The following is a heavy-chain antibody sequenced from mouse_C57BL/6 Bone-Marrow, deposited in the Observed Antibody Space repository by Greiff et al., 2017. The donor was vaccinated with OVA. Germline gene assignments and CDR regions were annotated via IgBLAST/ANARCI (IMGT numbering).Heavy chain of an antibody. CDR3: AGHIDDGSSYAMDY. CDR2: ISSGGSYT. V-gene: IGHV5-6*01. D-gene: IGHD1-1*01. Sequence: EVQLVESGGDLVKPGGSLKLSCAASGFTFSSYGMSWVRQTPDKRLEWVATISSGGSYTYYPDSVKGRFTISRDNAKNTLYLQMSSLKSGDTAMYYCAGHIDDGSSYAMDYWGQGTSVTVSS. CDR1: GFTFSSYG. J-gene: IGHJ4*01.